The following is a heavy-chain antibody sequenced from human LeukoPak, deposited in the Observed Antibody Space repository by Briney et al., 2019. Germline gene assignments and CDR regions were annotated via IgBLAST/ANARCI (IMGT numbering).Heavy chain of an antibody. CDR1: GFTFSSYW. J-gene: IGHJ4*02. CDR3: GRGFSIVPAGIPDY. V-gene: IGHV3-74*01. CDR2: INSDGSST. Sequence: GSLRLSCAASGFTFSSYWMHWVRQASGKGLVWVSRINSDGSSTSYADSVKGRFTISRDNAKNTLYLQMNSLRAEDTAVYYCGRGFSIVPAGIPDYWGLGTLVTVSS. D-gene: IGHD2-2*02.